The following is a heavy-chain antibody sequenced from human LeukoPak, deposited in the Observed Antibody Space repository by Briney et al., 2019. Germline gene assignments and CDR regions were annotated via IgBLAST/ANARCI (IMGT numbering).Heavy chain of an antibody. V-gene: IGHV1-46*01. CDR3: AREPYYYDSSGSREAFDI. D-gene: IGHD3-22*01. CDR1: GYTFTSYY. CDR2: INPSGGST. J-gene: IGHJ3*02. Sequence: ASVKVSCKASGYTFTSYYMHWVRQAPGQGLEWMGIINPSGGSTSYAQKFQGRVTMTRDMSTSTVYMELSSLRSDDTAVYYCAREPYYYDSSGSREAFDIWGQGTMVTVSS.